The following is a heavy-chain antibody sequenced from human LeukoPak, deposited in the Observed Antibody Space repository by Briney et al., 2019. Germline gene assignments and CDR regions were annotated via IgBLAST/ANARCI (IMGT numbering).Heavy chain of an antibody. CDR1: GFTFSSFE. CDR2: IQITGTPI. D-gene: IGHD2/OR15-2a*01. J-gene: IGHJ3*02. V-gene: IGHV3-48*03. Sequence: SGGSLRLSCAASGFTFSSFEMNWVRQAPGKGLEWVSYIQITGTPIHYADSVRGRFTISRDNAEKSLYLQLNNLRLEDTAVYYCVRSDRETFAFDIWGQGAMVTVSS. CDR3: VRSDRETFAFDI.